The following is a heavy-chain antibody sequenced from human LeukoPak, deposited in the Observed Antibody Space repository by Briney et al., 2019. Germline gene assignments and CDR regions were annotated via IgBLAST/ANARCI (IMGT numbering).Heavy chain of an antibody. J-gene: IGHJ4*02. V-gene: IGHV1-8*02. D-gene: IGHD2-2*01. CDR2: MNPNSGNT. CDR1: GGTFSSYA. Sequence: ASVKVSCKASGGTFSSYAISWVRQAPGQGLEWMGWMNPNSGNTGYAQKFQGRVTMTRNTSISTAYMELSSLRSEDTAVYYCARDGPIVVVPAASNFDYWGQGTLVTVSS. CDR3: ARDGPIVVVPAASNFDY.